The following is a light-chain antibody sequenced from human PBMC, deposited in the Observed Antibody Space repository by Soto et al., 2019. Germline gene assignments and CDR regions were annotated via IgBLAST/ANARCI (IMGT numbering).Light chain of an antibody. CDR1: QTIKNY. J-gene: IGKJ2*01. V-gene: IGKV1-39*01. Sequence: DIQMTQSPSSLSASVGDRVVITCRASQTIKNYLNWYQQKTGEAPKLLIYAASTLQSGVPSRFSGSESGTDFTLAINSLQPKDFATYFCQQSYSFPYTFGQGTNLVIK. CDR2: AAS. CDR3: QQSYSFPYT.